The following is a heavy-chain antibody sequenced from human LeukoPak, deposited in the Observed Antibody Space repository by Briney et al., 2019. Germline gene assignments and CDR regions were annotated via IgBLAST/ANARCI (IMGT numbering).Heavy chain of an antibody. CDR3: AVNDYGDLYPSF. D-gene: IGHD4-17*01. Sequence: SETLSLTCAVYGGSFSGYYWSWIRQPPGKGLEWIGEINHSGSTNYNPSLKSRVTISVDTSKNQFSLKLSSVTAADTAVYYCAVNDYGDLYPSFWGQGNLGTGFS. CDR2: INHSGST. CDR1: GGSFSGYY. J-gene: IGHJ4*01. V-gene: IGHV4-34*01.